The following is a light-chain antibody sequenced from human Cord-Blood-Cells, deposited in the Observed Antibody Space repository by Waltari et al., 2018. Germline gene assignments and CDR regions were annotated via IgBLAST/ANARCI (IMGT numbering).Light chain of an antibody. J-gene: IGLJ3*02. Sequence: SSELTQDPAVSVALGQTVRITCQGDSLRSYYASWYQQKPGQALVLVIYGKNNRPSGIPDRFSGASSGNTASLTITGAQAEDEADYYCNSRDSSGNRWVFGGGTKLTVL. CDR3: NSRDSSGNRWV. CDR2: GKN. CDR1: SLRSYY. V-gene: IGLV3-19*01.